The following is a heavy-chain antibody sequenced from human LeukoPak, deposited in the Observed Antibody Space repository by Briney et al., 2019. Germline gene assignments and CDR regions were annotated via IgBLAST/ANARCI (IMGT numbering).Heavy chain of an antibody. CDR1: GFTFSSYA. Sequence: GGSLRLSCAASGFTFSSYAMHWVRQAPGKGLEYVSAISSNGGSTYYANSVKGRFTISRDNSKNTLYLQMGSLRAEDTDVYYCAKDTVSGSYPSYFDYWGQGTLVTVSS. J-gene: IGHJ4*02. CDR2: ISSNGGST. CDR3: AKDTVSGSYPSYFDY. V-gene: IGHV3-64*01. D-gene: IGHD1-26*01.